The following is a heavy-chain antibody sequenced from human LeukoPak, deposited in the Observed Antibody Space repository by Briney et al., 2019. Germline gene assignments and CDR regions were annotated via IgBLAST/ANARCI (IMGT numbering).Heavy chain of an antibody. CDR2: IYYNGNT. D-gene: IGHD3-22*01. CDR1: GDSISLYY. Sequence: SETLSLTCTVSGDSISLYYFSWIRQSPGKGLEWIGYIYYNGNTNYNPSLKSRLMMSVDTSKNRVSLRLRSVTAADTAVYYCARESMIGLHNWFDPWGQGTLVSVSS. V-gene: IGHV4-59*01. J-gene: IGHJ5*02. CDR3: ARESMIGLHNWFDP.